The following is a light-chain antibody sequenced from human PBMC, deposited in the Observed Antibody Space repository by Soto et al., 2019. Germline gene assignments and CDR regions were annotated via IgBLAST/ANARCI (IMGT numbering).Light chain of an antibody. J-gene: IGKJ1*01. Sequence: EIVMTQSPATLSVSPGERATLSCRASQSVSSNLAWYQQKPGQAPRLLIYGASTRATGIPARFSGSGSGTEFTLTINSLQSEDFVVYYCQQYNNWPRTFGQGPKVDIK. CDR3: QQYNNWPRT. V-gene: IGKV3-15*01. CDR2: GAS. CDR1: QSVSSN.